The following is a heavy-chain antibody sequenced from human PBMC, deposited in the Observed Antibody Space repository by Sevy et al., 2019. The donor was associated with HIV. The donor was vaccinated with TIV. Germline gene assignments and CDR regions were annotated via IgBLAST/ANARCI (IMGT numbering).Heavy chain of an antibody. V-gene: IGHV4-59*01. CDR3: AGTRITIFGVVLNRMDV. CDR1: GGSITSYY. CDR2: IYYSGST. J-gene: IGHJ6*02. D-gene: IGHD3-3*01. Sequence: SETLSLTCTVSGGSITSYYWSWIRQPPGKGLEWIGYIYYSGSTNYNPSLKSRVTISVDTSKNQFSLKLSSVTAADTAVYYCAGTRITIFGVVLNRMDVWGQGTTVTVSS.